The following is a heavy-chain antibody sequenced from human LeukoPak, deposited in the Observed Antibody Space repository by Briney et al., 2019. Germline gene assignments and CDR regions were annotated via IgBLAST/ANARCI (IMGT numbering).Heavy chain of an antibody. CDR3: TRDRGAYNLYDY. D-gene: IGHD1-1*01. Sequence: QPGRSLRLSCTASGFTLGDYAMSWIRQALGKGLEWVGFIRSKAYGETADYAASVKGRFTISRDDSKAIAYLQMNSLKTEDTAVYHCTRDRGAYNLYDYWGQGTLVTVSS. V-gene: IGHV3-49*03. CDR2: IRSKAYGETA. CDR1: GFTLGDYA. J-gene: IGHJ4*02.